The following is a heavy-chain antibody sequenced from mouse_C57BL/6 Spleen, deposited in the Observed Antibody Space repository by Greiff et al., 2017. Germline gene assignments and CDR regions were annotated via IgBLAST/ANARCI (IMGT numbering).Heavy chain of an antibody. J-gene: IGHJ4*01. CDR2: IYPGSGST. CDR3: ARSYYSNYEGYAMDY. Sequence: VQLQQPGAELVKPGASVKMSCKASGYTFTSYWITWVKQRPGQGLEWIGDIYPGSGSTNYNEKFKSKATLTVDTASITAYMQLSSLTSEDSAVYYCARSYYSNYEGYAMDYWGQGTSVTVSS. CDR1: GYTFTSYW. D-gene: IGHD2-5*01. V-gene: IGHV1-55*01.